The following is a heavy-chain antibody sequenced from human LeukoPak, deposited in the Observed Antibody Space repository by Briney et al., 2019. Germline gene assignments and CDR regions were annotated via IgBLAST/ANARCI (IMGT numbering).Heavy chain of an antibody. CDR3: ARWTTTYLDY. Sequence: GASVKVSCKASGYTFTSYDINWVRQATGQGLEWMGWMNPNSGNTDYAQKFQGRVTMTRNTSISTAYMELSSLRSEDSAVHYCARWTTTYLDYWGQGTLVTVSS. J-gene: IGHJ4*02. V-gene: IGHV1-8*01. D-gene: IGHD4-11*01. CDR1: GYTFTSYD. CDR2: MNPNSGNT.